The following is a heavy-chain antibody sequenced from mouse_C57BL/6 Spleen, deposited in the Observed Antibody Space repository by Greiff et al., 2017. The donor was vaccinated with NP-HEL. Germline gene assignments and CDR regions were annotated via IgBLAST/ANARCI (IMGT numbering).Heavy chain of an antibody. CDR3: ARGASYGHYEGYAMDY. V-gene: IGHV1-53*01. CDR2: INPSNGGT. J-gene: IGHJ4*01. D-gene: IGHD2-1*01. CDR1: GYTFTSYW. Sequence: QVQLQQPGTELVKPGASVKLSCKASGYTFTSYWMHWVKQRPGQGLEWIGNINPSNGGTNYNEKFKSKATLTVDKSSSTAYMQLSSLTSEDSAVYYCARGASYGHYEGYAMDYWGQGTSVTVSS.